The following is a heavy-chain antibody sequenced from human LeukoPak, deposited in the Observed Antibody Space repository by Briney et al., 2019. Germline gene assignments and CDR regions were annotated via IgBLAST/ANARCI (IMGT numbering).Heavy chain of an antibody. Sequence: GGSLRLSCAASGFTFNNYWMHWVRHAPGKGLVWVSRINSDGSSTSYADPVKGRFTISRDNAKNTLYLQMNSLRAEDTAVYYCATLGGGHSLDYWGQGALVTVSS. V-gene: IGHV3-74*01. CDR3: ATLGGGHSLDY. CDR1: GFTFNNYW. J-gene: IGHJ4*02. D-gene: IGHD5-18*01. CDR2: INSDGSST.